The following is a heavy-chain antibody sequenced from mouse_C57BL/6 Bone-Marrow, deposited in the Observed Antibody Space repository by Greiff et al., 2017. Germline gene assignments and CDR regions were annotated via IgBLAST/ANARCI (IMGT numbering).Heavy chain of an antibody. J-gene: IGHJ4*01. CDR3: TMITTPYYYAMDY. V-gene: IGHV1-66*01. CDR1: GYSFTSYY. Sequence: VKLQESGPELVKPGASVKISCKASGYSFTSYYIHWVKQRPGQGLEWIGWIYPGSGNTKYNEKFKGKATLTADTSSSTAYMQLSSLTSEDSAVYYCTMITTPYYYAMDYWGQGTSVTVSS. CDR2: IYPGSGNT. D-gene: IGHD2-4*01.